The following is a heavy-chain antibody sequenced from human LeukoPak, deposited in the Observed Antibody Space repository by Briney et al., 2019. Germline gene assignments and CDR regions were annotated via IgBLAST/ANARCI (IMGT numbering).Heavy chain of an antibody. CDR2: ISSSGSTI. V-gene: IGHV3-48*04. J-gene: IGHJ4*02. Sequence: GGSLRLSCAASGFTFTTYSMNWVRQAPGKGLEWVSYISSSGSTIYYADSVKGRFTISRDNAKNSLYLQMNSLRAEDTAVYYCAREEKAYYYDSSGYSAYWGQGTLVTVSS. D-gene: IGHD3-22*01. CDR1: GFTFTTYS. CDR3: AREEKAYYYDSSGYSAY.